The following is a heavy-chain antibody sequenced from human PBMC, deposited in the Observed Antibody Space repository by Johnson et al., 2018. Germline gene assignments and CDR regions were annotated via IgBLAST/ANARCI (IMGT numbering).Heavy chain of an antibody. CDR1: GFTFSSYS. CDR2: ISSGSSAR. V-gene: IGHV3-48*01. Sequence: EVQLVESGGGLVQPGGSLRLSCVASGFTFSSYSLNWVRQAPGKGLEWTSYISSGSSARYNVDSVKGRFTISRDNAKNSLYLQMNSLRVDDTAVYYGARGGPDGAPGFYMDVWGQGTTVTVSS. J-gene: IGHJ6*03. D-gene: IGHD3-16*01. CDR3: ARGGPDGAPGFYMDV.